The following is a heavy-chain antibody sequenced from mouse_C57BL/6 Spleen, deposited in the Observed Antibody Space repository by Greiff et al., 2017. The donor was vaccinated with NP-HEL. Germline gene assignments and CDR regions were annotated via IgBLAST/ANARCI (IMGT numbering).Heavy chain of an antibody. CDR3: ARDGSNWYYFDY. CDR1: GYTFTDYY. CDR2: INPNNGGT. D-gene: IGHD1-1*01. Sequence: EVQLQQSGPALVKPGASVKMSCKASGYTFTDYYMNWVKQSLGKSLEWIGIINPNNGGTSYNQKFKGKATLTVDKSSNTAYMELNSLTSEDSAVYYCARDGSNWYYFDYWGQGTTLTVSS. J-gene: IGHJ2*01. V-gene: IGHV1-19*01.